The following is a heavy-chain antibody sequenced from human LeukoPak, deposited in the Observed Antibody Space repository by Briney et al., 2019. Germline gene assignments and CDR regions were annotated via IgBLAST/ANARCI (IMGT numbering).Heavy chain of an antibody. D-gene: IGHD6-19*01. CDR1: VFNFTGYW. V-gene: IGHV3-74*03. Sequence: GGSLRLSCAGSVFNFTGYWMHWVRHAPGKGLEWISRLYSDGRSLTYADSVMGRFTISRDNAKNMLYLQMNSLRAEDTAVYYCARGRGLGELAVASFDSWGQGILVTVSS. CDR3: ARGRGLGELAVASFDS. J-gene: IGHJ4*02. CDR2: LYSDGRSL.